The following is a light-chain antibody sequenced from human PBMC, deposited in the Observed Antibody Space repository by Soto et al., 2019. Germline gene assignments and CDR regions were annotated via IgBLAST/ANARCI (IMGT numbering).Light chain of an antibody. Sequence: DIVMTQSPLSLPVTPGEPASISSRSSQCLLHSNGYNYSAWYLQKPGQSPPLLIYLCSNRCSAVPDRFSGSGSGTDFTLEISRVDAEDVGVDYCKQALPTFTFGPGTKGDMK. V-gene: IGKV2-28*01. CDR1: QCLLHSNGYNY. CDR2: LCS. J-gene: IGKJ3*01. CDR3: KQALPTFT.